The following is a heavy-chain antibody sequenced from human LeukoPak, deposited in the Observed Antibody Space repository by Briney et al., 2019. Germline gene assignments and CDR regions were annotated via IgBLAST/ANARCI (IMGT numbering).Heavy chain of an antibody. J-gene: IGHJ4*02. V-gene: IGHV1-69*06. Sequence: ASVKVSCKASGGTFSSYAISWVRQAPGQGLEWMGGIIPIFGTANYAQKFQGRVTITADKSTSTAYMELSSLRSEDTAVYYCASESSSWSFDYWGQGTLVTVSS. D-gene: IGHD6-13*01. CDR1: GGTFSSYA. CDR3: ASESSSWSFDY. CDR2: IIPIFGTA.